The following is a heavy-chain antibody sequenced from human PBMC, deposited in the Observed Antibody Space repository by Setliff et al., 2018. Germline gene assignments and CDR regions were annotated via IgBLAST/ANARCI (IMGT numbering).Heavy chain of an antibody. D-gene: IGHD2-21*01. CDR2: INQSGSA. CDR3: ARAQVVFAISAPAWYFEI. Sequence: SETLSLTCGVHGGSFSGYQWTWIRQPPGKGLEWIGEINQSGSANYNPSLKSRASLSVDTSEKQLSLTLNSVTVADTAVYYCARAQVVFAISAPAWYFEIWGRGTQVTVSS. J-gene: IGHJ2*01. CDR1: GGSFSGYQ. V-gene: IGHV4-34*01.